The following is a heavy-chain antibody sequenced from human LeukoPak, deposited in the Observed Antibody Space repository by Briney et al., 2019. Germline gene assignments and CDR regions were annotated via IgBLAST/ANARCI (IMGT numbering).Heavy chain of an antibody. Sequence: PGGSLRLSCAASGFTFSSYAMSWVRQAPGKGLEWVPAISGSGGSTYYADSVKGRFTISRDNSKNTLYLQMNSLRAADTAVYYCAKLHAGATYNWFDPWGQGTLVTVSS. CDR3: AKLHAGATYNWFDP. V-gene: IGHV3-23*01. D-gene: IGHD1-26*01. CDR2: ISGSGGST. CDR1: GFTFSSYA. J-gene: IGHJ5*02.